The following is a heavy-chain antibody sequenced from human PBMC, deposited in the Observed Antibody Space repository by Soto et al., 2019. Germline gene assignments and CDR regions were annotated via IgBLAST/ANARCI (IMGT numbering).Heavy chain of an antibody. CDR1: GGSISSGGYY. Sequence: SETLSLTCTVSGGSISSGGYYWSWIRQHPGKGLEWIGYIYYSGSTYYNPSLKSRVTISVDTSKNQFSLKLSSVTAADTAVYYCARGTYYYFWSGYYSYGMDVWGQGTTVTVSS. CDR2: IYYSGST. V-gene: IGHV4-31*03. CDR3: ARGTYYYFWSGYYSYGMDV. D-gene: IGHD3-3*01. J-gene: IGHJ6*02.